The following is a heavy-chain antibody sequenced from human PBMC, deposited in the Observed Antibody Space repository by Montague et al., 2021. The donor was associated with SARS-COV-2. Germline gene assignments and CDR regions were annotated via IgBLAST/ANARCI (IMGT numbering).Heavy chain of an antibody. Sequence: SETLSLTCTVSGYSISSGYYWGWIRQPPGKGLEWIGSIYHSGSTYYNPSLKSRVTISVDTSKNQFSLKLSSVTAADTAVYYCARERRYCRGGSCYSGWFDPWGQGTLVTVSS. V-gene: IGHV4-38-2*02. D-gene: IGHD2-15*01. CDR3: ARERRYCRGGSCYSGWFDP. J-gene: IGHJ5*02. CDR1: GYSISSGYY. CDR2: IYHSGST.